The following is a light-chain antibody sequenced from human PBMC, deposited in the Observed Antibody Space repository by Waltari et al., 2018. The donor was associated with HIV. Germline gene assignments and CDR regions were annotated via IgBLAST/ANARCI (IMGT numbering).Light chain of an antibody. V-gene: IGLV2-14*03. CDR1: SDDIDFSRF. J-gene: IGLJ2*01. Sequence: SALTQPASVSGSPGQSITISCTGTSDDIDFSRFVSWYKQQPGKAPQVVFTRIPYCFVAAKGGDTASLTILGLQIGDEADYCCCSSTKSGSLVFGGGTKLTVL. CDR3: CSSTKSGSLV.